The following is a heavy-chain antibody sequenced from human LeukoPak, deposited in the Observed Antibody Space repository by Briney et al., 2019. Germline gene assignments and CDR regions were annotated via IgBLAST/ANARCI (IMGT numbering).Heavy chain of an antibody. CDR1: GFTFRDYA. V-gene: IGHV3-30*04. CDR3: ARDGTLLGSDSNYYYGMDV. Sequence: GRSLRLSCAASGFTFRDYAMHWVRQAPGKGLEWVALISHDGKYQFYADSVKGRFTISRDDSKSTLYVQMNSLRAEDTATYYCARDGTLLGSDSNYYYGMDVWGQGTTVTVSS. CDR2: ISHDGKYQ. D-gene: IGHD2-21*02. J-gene: IGHJ6*02.